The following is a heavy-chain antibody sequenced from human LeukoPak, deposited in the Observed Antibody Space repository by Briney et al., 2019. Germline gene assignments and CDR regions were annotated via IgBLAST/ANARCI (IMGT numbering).Heavy chain of an antibody. D-gene: IGHD3-3*01. CDR2: ISYDGSEK. CDR1: GFIFSSSG. J-gene: IGHJ4*02. Sequence: GRSLRLSCAVSGFIFSSSGIHWVRQAPGKGLVWVAGISYDGSEKYYAESVKGRFTISRDNAKNTLFLQMNSLRAEDTAVYYCGRSGDFWSGSGVAYWGQGTLVTVSS. CDR3: GRSGDFWSGSGVAY. V-gene: IGHV3-30*03.